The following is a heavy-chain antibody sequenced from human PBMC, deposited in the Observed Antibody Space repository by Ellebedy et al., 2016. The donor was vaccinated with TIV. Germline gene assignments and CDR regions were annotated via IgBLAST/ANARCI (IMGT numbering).Heavy chain of an antibody. D-gene: IGHD3-10*01. CDR1: GFTFSSYG. CDR3: GKSYGSGSFDSPINN. Sequence: GESLKISCAASGFTFSSYGMHWVRQAPGKGLEWVAFIRYDGSNKYYADSVKGRFTISRDNSKNTLYFQMNSLRAEDTAVYSCGKSYGSGSFDSPINNWGQGTLVTVSS. CDR2: IRYDGSNK. V-gene: IGHV3-30*02. J-gene: IGHJ4*02.